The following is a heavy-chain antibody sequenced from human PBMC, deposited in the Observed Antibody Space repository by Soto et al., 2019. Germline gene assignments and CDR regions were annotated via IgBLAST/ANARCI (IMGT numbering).Heavy chain of an antibody. CDR1: GYTFTSYY. CDR2: INPSGGST. Sequence: ASVKVSCKASGYTFTSYYMHWVRQAPGQGLEWMGIINPSGGSTSYAQKFQGRVTMTRDTSTSTVYMELSSLRSEDTAVYYCARVSPITMIVADYYGMDVWGPGTTVTVSS. CDR3: ARVSPITMIVADYYGMDV. J-gene: IGHJ6*02. D-gene: IGHD3-22*01. V-gene: IGHV1-46*01.